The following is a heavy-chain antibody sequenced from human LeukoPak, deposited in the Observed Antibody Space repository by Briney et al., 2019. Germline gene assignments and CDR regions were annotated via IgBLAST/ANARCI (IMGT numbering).Heavy chain of an antibody. CDR3: ARGSPYGSGSYCDY. V-gene: IGHV1-8*01. D-gene: IGHD3-10*01. CDR2: MNPNSGNT. Sequence: ASVKVSCKASGYTFTSYDINWVRQATGQGLEWMGWMNPNSGNTGYAQKFQERVTITRDMSTSTAYMELSSLRSEDTAVYYCARGSPYGSGSYCDYWGQGTLVTVSS. J-gene: IGHJ4*02. CDR1: GYTFTSYD.